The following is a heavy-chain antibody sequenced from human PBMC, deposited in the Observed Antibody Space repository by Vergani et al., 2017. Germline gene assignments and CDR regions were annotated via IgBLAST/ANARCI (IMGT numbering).Heavy chain of an antibody. V-gene: IGHV3-7*01. CDR3: ARDRTSIVVVPAANDY. J-gene: IGHJ4*02. CDR1: GFTFSSYW. CDR2: IKQDGSEK. Sequence: VQLQESGGGLVQPGGSLRLSCAASGFTFSSYWMSWVRQAPGKGLEWVANIKQDGSEKYYVDSVKGRFTISRDNAKNSLYLQMNSLRAKDTAVYYCARDRTSIVVVPAANDYWGQGTLVTVSS. D-gene: IGHD2-2*01.